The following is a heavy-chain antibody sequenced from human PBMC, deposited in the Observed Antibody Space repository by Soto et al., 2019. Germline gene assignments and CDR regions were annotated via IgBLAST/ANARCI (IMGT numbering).Heavy chain of an antibody. J-gene: IGHJ3*02. CDR2: IVVGSGNT. V-gene: IGHV1-58*02. D-gene: IGHD3-10*01. CDR3: AAYMVRGVSFNPDAFDI. Sequence: GASVEVSCKASGFTFTSSAMQWVRQARGQRLEWIGWIVVGSGNTNYAQKFQERVTITRDMSTSTAYMELSSLRSEDTAVYYCAAYMVRGVSFNPDAFDIWGQGTMVTVSS. CDR1: GFTFTSSA.